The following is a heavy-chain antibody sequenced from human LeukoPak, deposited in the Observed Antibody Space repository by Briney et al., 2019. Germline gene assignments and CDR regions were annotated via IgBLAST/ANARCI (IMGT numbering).Heavy chain of an antibody. Sequence: GASVKVSCKASGYTFTGYYMHWVRQAPGQGLEWMGWINPNSGGTNYAQKFQGWVTMTRDTSISTAYMELSRLRSDDTAVYYCARDISEAESGDYGGIKAHDAFDIWGQGTMVTVSS. CDR1: GYTFTGYY. CDR3: ARDISEAESGDYGGIKAHDAFDI. CDR2: INPNSGGT. V-gene: IGHV1-2*04. J-gene: IGHJ3*02. D-gene: IGHD4-23*01.